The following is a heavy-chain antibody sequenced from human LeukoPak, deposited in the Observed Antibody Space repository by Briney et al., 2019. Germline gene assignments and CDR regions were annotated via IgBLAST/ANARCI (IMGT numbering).Heavy chain of an antibody. CDR3: ARNYDVLTGYPYYFDH. CDR1: GFTFSNYA. V-gene: IGHV3-21*01. D-gene: IGHD3-9*01. J-gene: IGHJ4*02. Sequence: GGSLRLSCAASGFTFSNYAMNWVRQAPGKGLDWVSSITAGGSFKYYADSVEGRFTISKDNAKNSLYLQMSSLTPEDTAVYYCARNYDVLTGYPYYFDHWGQGILVTVSS. CDR2: ITAGGSFK.